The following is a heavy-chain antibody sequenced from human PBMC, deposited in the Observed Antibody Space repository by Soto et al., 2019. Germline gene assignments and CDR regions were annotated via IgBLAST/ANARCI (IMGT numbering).Heavy chain of an antibody. CDR1: GFTVSGNY. CDR3: ARETPGGSWYFDY. Sequence: GGSLRLSCAVSGFTVSGNYMSWVRQAPGKGLEWVSVIYKDDSTYYTDSVKGRFTISRDNSKNTLYLQMNSLRAEDTAVYFCARETPGGSWYFDYWGQGTLVTVSS. D-gene: IGHD6-13*01. CDR2: IYKDDST. V-gene: IGHV3-53*01. J-gene: IGHJ4*01.